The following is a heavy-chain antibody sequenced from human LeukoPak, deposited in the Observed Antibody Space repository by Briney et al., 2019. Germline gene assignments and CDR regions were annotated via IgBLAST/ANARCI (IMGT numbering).Heavy chain of an antibody. CDR2: INHSGST. Sequence: SETLSLTCAVSGYSISSGYYWGWIRQPPGKGLEWIGEINHSGSTNYNPSLKSRVTISVDTSKNQFSLKLSSVTAADTAVYYCARVISSSWYGIDYWGQGTLVTVSS. D-gene: IGHD6-13*01. J-gene: IGHJ4*02. CDR3: ARVISSSWYGIDY. V-gene: IGHV4-38-2*01. CDR1: GYSISSGYY.